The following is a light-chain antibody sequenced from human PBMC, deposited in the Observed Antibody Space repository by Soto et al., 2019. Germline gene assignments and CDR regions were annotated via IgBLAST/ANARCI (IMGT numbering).Light chain of an antibody. J-gene: IGKJ2*03. Sequence: EVVMTESPATLSVSPGERGTLSCRASQSVSSKLAWYQQQPGQAPRLLXYDASTRATGIPARFSGSGSGTEFTLTISSLQSEDFAVYYCQQYNEWPMYSFGQGTKVDIK. CDR3: QQYNEWPMYS. CDR1: QSVSSK. CDR2: DAS. V-gene: IGKV3-15*01.